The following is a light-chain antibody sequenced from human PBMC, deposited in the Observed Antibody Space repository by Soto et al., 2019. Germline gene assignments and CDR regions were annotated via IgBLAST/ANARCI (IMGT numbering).Light chain of an antibody. CDR3: CSYAGSSTYV. CDR1: SSVVGTYNL. J-gene: IGLJ1*01. CDR2: EVS. V-gene: IGLV2-23*02. Sequence: QSVLTQPASVSGSPGQSLTISCTGTSSVVGTYNLVSWYQQHPGKAPKLMIYEVSKRPSGVSNRFSGSKSGNTASLTISGLQAEGETEYYCCSYAGSSTYVFGTGTKVTVL.